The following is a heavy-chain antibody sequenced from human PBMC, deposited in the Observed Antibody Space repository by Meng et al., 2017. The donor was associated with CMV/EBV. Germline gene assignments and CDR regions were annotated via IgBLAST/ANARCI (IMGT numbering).Heavy chain of an antibody. CDR1: GYTFTSYG. Sequence: ASVKVSCKASGYTFTSYGISWVRQAPGQGLEWMGWISAYNGNTNYAQKLQGRVTMTTDTSTSTAYMELRSLRSDDTAVYYCASDPPYYDFWSGYYFKPNEPVLFDYWGQGTLVTVSS. CDR3: ASDPPYYDFWSGYYFKPNEPVLFDY. V-gene: IGHV1-18*01. J-gene: IGHJ4*02. CDR2: ISAYNGNT. D-gene: IGHD3-3*01.